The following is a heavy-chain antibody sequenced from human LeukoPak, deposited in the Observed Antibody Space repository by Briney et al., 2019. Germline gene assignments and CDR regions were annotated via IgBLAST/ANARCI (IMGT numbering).Heavy chain of an antibody. Sequence: SETLSLTCTVSGGSIINSGYYWGWIRQPPRKGLGWIGSVYYSGNTYYNPSLKSRVTLSVDTSKNQFSLKLRSVTAADTAMYYCARQGYADFSSRPFDYWGQGTLVTVSS. D-gene: IGHD4-17*01. J-gene: IGHJ4*02. V-gene: IGHV4-39*01. CDR2: VYYSGNT. CDR1: GGSIINSGYY. CDR3: ARQGYADFSSRPFDY.